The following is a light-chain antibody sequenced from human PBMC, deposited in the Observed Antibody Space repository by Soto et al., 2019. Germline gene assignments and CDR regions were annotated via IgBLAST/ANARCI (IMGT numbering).Light chain of an antibody. J-gene: IGKJ2*01. V-gene: IGKV3-20*01. Sequence: EVVLTQSPGTLSLSPGERVTLSCRTSQSVRSTFLAWYQQKPGQAPGLLIYGASTRATGIPDRFSGSGSGTDFTLTISRLEPEDSAVYYCQQYDTSPPTYTFGQGTKLEIK. CDR1: QSVRSTF. CDR3: QQYDTSPPTYT. CDR2: GAS.